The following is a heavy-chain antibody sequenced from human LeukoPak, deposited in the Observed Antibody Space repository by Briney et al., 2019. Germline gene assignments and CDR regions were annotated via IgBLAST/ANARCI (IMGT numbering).Heavy chain of an antibody. CDR3: AKFRGPSSGWFFDY. Sequence: GGSLTLSCAATPFTFSSNAMSWVRQAPRQGLQWFSTILGSGRSTYYADSVKGRVTVSRDNSKIALYLEMNRLTAEDTALYYCAKFRGPSSGWFFDYWGQGTLVTVFS. J-gene: IGHJ4*02. CDR2: ILGSGRST. V-gene: IGHV3-23*01. D-gene: IGHD6-19*01. CDR1: PFTFSSNA.